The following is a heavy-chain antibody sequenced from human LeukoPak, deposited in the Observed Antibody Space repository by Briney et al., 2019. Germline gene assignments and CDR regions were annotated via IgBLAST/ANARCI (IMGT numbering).Heavy chain of an antibody. CDR1: GFTFSSYA. D-gene: IGHD2-2*01. Sequence: GGSLRLSCAASGFTFSSYAMSWVRQAPGKGLEWVPAISGSGGSTYYADSVKGRFTISRDNSKNTLYLQMNSLRAEDTAVYYCAKTRGYCSSTSCYYLDYWGQGTLVTVSS. CDR2: ISGSGGST. J-gene: IGHJ4*02. V-gene: IGHV3-23*01. CDR3: AKTRGYCSSTSCYYLDY.